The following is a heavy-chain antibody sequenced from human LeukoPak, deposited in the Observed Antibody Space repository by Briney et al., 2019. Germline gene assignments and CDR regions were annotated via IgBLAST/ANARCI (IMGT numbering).Heavy chain of an antibody. CDR2: IRYDGSNK. V-gene: IGHV3-30*02. Sequence: GGSLRLSCAASGFSLKNHWMHWVRQAPGKGLEWVAFIRYDGSNKYYADSVKGRFTISRDNSKNTLYLQMNSLRAEDTAVYYCARDRLELTYKWFDPWGQGTLVTVSS. CDR3: ARDRLELTYKWFDP. J-gene: IGHJ5*02. D-gene: IGHD1-7*01. CDR1: GFSLKNHW.